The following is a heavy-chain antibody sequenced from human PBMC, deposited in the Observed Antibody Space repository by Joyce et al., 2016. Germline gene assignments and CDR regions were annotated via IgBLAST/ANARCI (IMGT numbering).Heavy chain of an antibody. V-gene: IGHV1-69*01. Sequence: QVQVVQSGADMKKTGSSVRVSCKFSGAIFSSSVIYWVRQATGQGLEWMGGITPIFGTANCAQKFQGRLTVTADESTSTAYMYLSSLRSEDTAVYYCARGYCSGGSCRWFDPWGQGTLVTVSS. D-gene: IGHD2-15*01. CDR1: GAIFSSSV. CDR2: ITPIFGTA. CDR3: ARGYCSGGSCRWFDP. J-gene: IGHJ5*02.